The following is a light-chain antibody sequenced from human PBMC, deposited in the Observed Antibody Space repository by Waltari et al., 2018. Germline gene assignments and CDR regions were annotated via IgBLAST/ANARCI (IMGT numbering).Light chain of an antibody. CDR3: CSYAGSYVV. Sequence: QSALTQPPSVSGSPGQSVTISCTRTSSDVGGYYYVPWYQQHPGKAPKLMIYDVSKRPPGLPDRFAGSKSGNTASLTISGLQAEDEADYYCCSYAGSYVVFGGGTKLTVL. CDR1: SSDVGGYYY. CDR2: DVS. V-gene: IGLV2-11*01. J-gene: IGLJ2*01.